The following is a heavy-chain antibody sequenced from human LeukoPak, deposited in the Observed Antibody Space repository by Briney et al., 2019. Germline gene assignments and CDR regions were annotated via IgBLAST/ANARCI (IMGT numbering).Heavy chain of an antibody. CDR3: ARHNARYYDFWSGYYTYFDY. CDR2: ISSSSSSYI. CDR1: GFTFSSYS. V-gene: IGHV3-21*01. D-gene: IGHD3-3*01. Sequence: PGGSLRLSCAASGFTFSSYSMNWVRQAPGKGLEWVSSISSSSSSYIYYADSVKGRFTISRDNAKNSLYLQMNSLRAEDTAVYYCARHNARYYDFWSGYYTYFDYWGQGTLVTVSS. J-gene: IGHJ4*02.